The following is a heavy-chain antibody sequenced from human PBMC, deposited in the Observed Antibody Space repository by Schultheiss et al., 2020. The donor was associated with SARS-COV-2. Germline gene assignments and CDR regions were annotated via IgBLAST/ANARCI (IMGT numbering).Heavy chain of an antibody. Sequence: SETLSLTCTVSGGSISSSSYYWGWIRQPPGKGLEWIGSIYYSGSTYYNPSLKSRVTISVDTSKNQFSLKLSSVTAADTAVYYCARLSSHFWSGYYYRDYYYYM. CDR1: GGSISSSSYY. D-gene: IGHD3-3*02. CDR3: ARLSSHFWSGYYYRDYYYYM. V-gene: IGHV4-39*01. CDR2: IYYSGST. J-gene: IGHJ6*03.